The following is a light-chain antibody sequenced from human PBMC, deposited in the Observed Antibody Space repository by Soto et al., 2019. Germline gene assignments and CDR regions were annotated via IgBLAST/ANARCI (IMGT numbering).Light chain of an antibody. Sequence: PGERATLFCRASQSVTTYLAWYQQRPGQAPRLLIYGASNRATGIPARFSGSGSGTDFTLTINSLEPEDFAVYYCQQRSNWPANFGQGTRLEIK. CDR2: GAS. V-gene: IGKV3-11*01. CDR3: QQRSNWPAN. J-gene: IGKJ5*01. CDR1: QSVTTY.